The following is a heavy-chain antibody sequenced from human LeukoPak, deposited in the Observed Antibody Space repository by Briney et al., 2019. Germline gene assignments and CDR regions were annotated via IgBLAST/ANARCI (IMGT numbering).Heavy chain of an antibody. V-gene: IGHV3-30*01. J-gene: IGHJ4*02. CDR2: ISYDGSNK. Sequence: GSLRLSCAASGFTFSSYAMHWVRQAPGKGLEWVAVISYDGSNKYYADSVKGRFTISRDNSKNTLYLQMNSLRAEDTAMYYCARETYPYDSSGLDYWGQGTLVTVSS. CDR1: GFTFSSYA. CDR3: ARETYPYDSSGLDY. D-gene: IGHD3-22*01.